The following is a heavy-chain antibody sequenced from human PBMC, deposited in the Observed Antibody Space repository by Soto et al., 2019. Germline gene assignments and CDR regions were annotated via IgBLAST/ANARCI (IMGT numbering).Heavy chain of an antibody. Sequence: QVQVVQSGAEVKKPGSSVKVSCKASGGTFSSYAISWVRQAPGQGLEWMGGIIPIFGTANYAQKFQGRVTITADESTSTAYMELSSLRSEDTAVYYCARNPMTTVTTIYYYGMDVWGQGTTVTVAS. D-gene: IGHD4-17*01. J-gene: IGHJ6*02. V-gene: IGHV1-69*12. CDR1: GGTFSSYA. CDR3: ARNPMTTVTTIYYYGMDV. CDR2: IIPIFGTA.